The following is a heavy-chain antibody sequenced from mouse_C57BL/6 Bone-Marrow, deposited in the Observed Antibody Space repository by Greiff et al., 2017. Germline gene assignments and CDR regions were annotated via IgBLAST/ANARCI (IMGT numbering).Heavy chain of an antibody. V-gene: IGHV1-81*01. D-gene: IGHD2-1*01. CDR3: AIYGNYDYAMDY. Sequence: VKLMESGAELARPGASVKLSCKASGYTFTSYGISWVKQRTGQGLEWIGEIYPRSGNTYYNEKFKGKATLTADKSSSTAYMELRLLTSEDSAVYFCAIYGNYDYAMDYWGQGTSVTVSS. CDR1: GYTFTSYG. J-gene: IGHJ4*01. CDR2: IYPRSGNT.